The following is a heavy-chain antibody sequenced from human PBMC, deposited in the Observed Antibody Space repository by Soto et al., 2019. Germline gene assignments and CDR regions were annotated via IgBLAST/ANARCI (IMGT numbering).Heavy chain of an antibody. J-gene: IGHJ5*02. CDR1: GFSLSTSGVG. V-gene: IGHV2-5*01. CDR2: IYWNDDK. CDR3: AHRQRKQLARGNWFDP. Sequence: QITLKESGPTLVKPTQTLTLTCTFSGFSLSTSGVGVGWIRQPPGKALEWLALIYWNDDKRYSPSLKSRLTITKDTSKNQVVLTMTNMDPVDTATYYCAHRQRKQLARGNWFDPWGQGTLVTVSS. D-gene: IGHD6-6*01.